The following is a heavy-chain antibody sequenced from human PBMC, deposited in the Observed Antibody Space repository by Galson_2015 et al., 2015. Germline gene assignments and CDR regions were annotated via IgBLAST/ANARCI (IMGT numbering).Heavy chain of an antibody. V-gene: IGHV4-59*08. D-gene: IGHD4-17*01. CDR1: GGSISSYY. Sequence: LSLTCTVSGGSISSYYWSWIRQPPGKGLEWIGYIYYSGSTNYNPSLKSRVTISVDTSKNQFSLKLSSVTAADTAVYYCARHRGDYAFLDYWGQGTLVTVSS. CDR3: ARHRGDYAFLDY. J-gene: IGHJ4*02. CDR2: IYYSGST.